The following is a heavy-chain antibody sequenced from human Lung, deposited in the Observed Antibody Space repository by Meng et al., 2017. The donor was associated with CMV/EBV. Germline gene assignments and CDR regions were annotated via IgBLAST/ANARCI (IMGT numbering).Heavy chain of an antibody. V-gene: IGHV1-18*01. CDR1: GYTFTSYG. D-gene: IGHD1-14*01. CDR2: ISAYNDNT. Sequence: QVQPGQSGAEVKKPGASVKVSCKASGYTFTSYGISWVRQAPGQGLEWMGWISAYNDNTNYAQKLQGRVTMTTDTSTSTAYMELRSLRSDDTAVYYCARDLPGGTKGTWLDLWGQGTLVTVSS. CDR3: ARDLPGGTKGTWLDL. J-gene: IGHJ5*02.